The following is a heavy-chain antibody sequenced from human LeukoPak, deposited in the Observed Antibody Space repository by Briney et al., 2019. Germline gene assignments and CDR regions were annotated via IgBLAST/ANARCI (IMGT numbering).Heavy chain of an antibody. CDR3: GRSDYGDYGITY. Sequence: ASVKVSCKASGYTFTSYAMYWVRQAPGQRLEWMGWINAGNGNTKYSQKFQGRVTITRDTSASTVYMELISLRSEDTAVYYCGRSDYGDYGITYWGQGTLVTVSS. CDR2: INAGNGNT. D-gene: IGHD4-17*01. V-gene: IGHV1-3*01. CDR1: GYTFTSYA. J-gene: IGHJ4*02.